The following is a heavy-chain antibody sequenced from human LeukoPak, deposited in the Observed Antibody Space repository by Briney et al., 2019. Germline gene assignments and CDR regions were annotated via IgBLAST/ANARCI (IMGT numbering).Heavy chain of an antibody. CDR3: ARAGIVGATQAFDY. J-gene: IGHJ4*02. D-gene: IGHD1-26*01. Sequence: SETLSLTCAVSGGSISSGGYSWSWIRQPPGQGLEWIGYIYHSGSTYYNPSLKSRVTISVDRSKNQFSLKLSSVTAADTAVYYCARAGIVGATQAFDYWGQGTLVTVSS. CDR1: GGSISSGGYS. V-gene: IGHV4-30-2*01. CDR2: IYHSGST.